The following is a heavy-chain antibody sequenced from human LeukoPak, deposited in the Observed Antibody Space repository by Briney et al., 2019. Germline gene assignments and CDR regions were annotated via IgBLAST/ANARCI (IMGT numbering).Heavy chain of an antibody. CDR1: GGSISSHY. J-gene: IGHJ3*02. CDR3: ATCSGGSCYSAFDI. Sequence: SETLSLTCTVSGGSISSHYWSWIRQPPGKGLEWIGYIYYSGSTNYNPSLKSRVTISVDTSKNQFSLKLSSVTAADTAVYYCATCSGGSCYSAFDIWGQGTMVTVSS. CDR2: IYYSGST. D-gene: IGHD2-15*01. V-gene: IGHV4-59*08.